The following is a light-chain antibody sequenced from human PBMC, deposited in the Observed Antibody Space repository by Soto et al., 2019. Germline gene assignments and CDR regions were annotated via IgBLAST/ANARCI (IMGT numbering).Light chain of an antibody. J-gene: IGKJ5*01. Sequence: DIVMTQTPLSLPVTPGEPASISCRSSQSLLDSDDGNTYLDWYLKKPXQSPQLXXYTLSYRASGVPDRFSGSGSGTDLTLKISRVEAEDVGVYYCMQRIEFPPITFGQGTRLEIK. CDR3: MQRIEFPPIT. CDR1: QSLLDSDDGNTY. CDR2: TLS. V-gene: IGKV2-40*01.